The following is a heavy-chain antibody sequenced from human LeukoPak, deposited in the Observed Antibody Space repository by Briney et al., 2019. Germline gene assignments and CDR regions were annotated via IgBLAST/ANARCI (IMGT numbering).Heavy chain of an antibody. CDR2: ISYDGSNK. V-gene: IGHV3-30*18. CDR1: GFTFSSYG. D-gene: IGHD3-22*01. Sequence: PGRSLRLSCAASGFTFSSYGMHWVRQAPGKGLEWVAVISYDGSNKYYADSVKGRFTISRDNSKNTLYLQMNSLRAEDTAVYYCAKDIEVSGYDYWGQGTLVTVSS. CDR3: AKDIEVSGYDY. J-gene: IGHJ4*02.